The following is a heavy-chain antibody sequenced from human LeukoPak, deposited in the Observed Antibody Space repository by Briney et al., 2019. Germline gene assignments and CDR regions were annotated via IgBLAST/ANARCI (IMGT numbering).Heavy chain of an antibody. CDR2: IIPIFGTA. CDR3: ASQEDIVVVPAAIDYYYYYMDV. CDR1: GGTFSSYA. Sequence: ASVKVSCKASGGTFSSYAISWVRQAPGQGLEWMGGIIPIFGTANYAQKFQGRVTITADESTSTAYMELSSLRSEDTAVYYCASQEDIVVVPAAIDYYYYYMDVWGKGTRSPSP. V-gene: IGHV1-69*13. D-gene: IGHD2-2*01. J-gene: IGHJ6*03.